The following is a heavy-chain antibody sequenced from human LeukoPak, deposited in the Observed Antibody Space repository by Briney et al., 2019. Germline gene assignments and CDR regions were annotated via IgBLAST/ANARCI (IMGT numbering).Heavy chain of an antibody. J-gene: IGHJ6*02. CDR2: IYHSGST. D-gene: IGHD5-18*01. V-gene: IGHV4-4*02. CDR3: ARGAMDDYYYYGMDV. Sequence: PSGTLSLTCAVSGGSISSSNWWSWVRQPPGKGLEWIGEIYHSGSTNYNPSLKSRVTISVDKSKNQFSLKLSSVTAADTAVYYCARGAMDDYYYYGMDVWGQGTTVTVSS. CDR1: GGSISSSNW.